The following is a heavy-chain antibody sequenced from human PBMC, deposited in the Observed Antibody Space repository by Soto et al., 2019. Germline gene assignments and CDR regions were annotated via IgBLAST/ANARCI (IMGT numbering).Heavy chain of an antibody. D-gene: IGHD3-10*01. Sequence: SETLSLTCAVYGGSFSGYYWSWIRQPPGKGLEWIGEINHSGSTNYNPSLKSRVTISVDTSKNQLSLKLSSVTAADTAVYYCARGGYYGSGDNYYYMDVWGKGTTVTVSS. J-gene: IGHJ6*03. V-gene: IGHV4-34*01. CDR2: INHSGST. CDR1: GGSFSGYY. CDR3: ARGGYYGSGDNYYYMDV.